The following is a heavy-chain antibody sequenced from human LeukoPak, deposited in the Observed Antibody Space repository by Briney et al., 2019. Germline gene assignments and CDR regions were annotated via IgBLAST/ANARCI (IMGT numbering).Heavy chain of an antibody. J-gene: IGHJ4*02. V-gene: IGHV5-51*01. D-gene: IGHD6-13*01. CDR3: ARTGTYAEFDS. CDR2: IYPGDSET. Sequence: GESLKISCRGSGYTFTNYWIGWVRQMPGKGLEWMGIIYPGDSETRHSPSFQGQVTFSVDKSISTTYLQWSSLKASDTAMYYCARTGTYAEFDSWGQGSLVTVSS. CDR1: GYTFTNYW.